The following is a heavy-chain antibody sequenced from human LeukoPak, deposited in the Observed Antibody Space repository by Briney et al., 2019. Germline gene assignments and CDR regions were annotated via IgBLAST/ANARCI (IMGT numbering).Heavy chain of an antibody. J-gene: IGHJ4*02. CDR2: ISTSSSYT. D-gene: IGHD1-1*01. CDR3: ARGTGKTDYFDY. CDR1: GFTFSDYY. V-gene: IGHV3-11*06. Sequence: GGSLRLSCEASGFTFSDYYMNWVRQAPGKGLEWVSHISTSSSYTKYADSVKGRFTISRDNAKNSLYLQVNSLRAEDTAVYYCARGTGKTDYFDYWGQGTLVTVSS.